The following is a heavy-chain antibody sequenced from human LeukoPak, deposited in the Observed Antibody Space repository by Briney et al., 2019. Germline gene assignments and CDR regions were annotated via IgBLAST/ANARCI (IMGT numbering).Heavy chain of an antibody. D-gene: IGHD3-22*01. V-gene: IGHV4-4*07. CDR3: ARGYYDSSGYYRYGNRFDP. J-gene: IGHJ5*02. CDR1: GGSISSYY. CDR2: IYTSGST. Sequence: SETLSLTCTVSGGSISSYYWSWIRQPAGKGLEWIGRIYTSGSTNYNPSLKSRVTISVDKSKNQFSLKLSSVTAADTAVYYCARGYYDSSGYYRYGNRFDPWGQGTLVTVSS.